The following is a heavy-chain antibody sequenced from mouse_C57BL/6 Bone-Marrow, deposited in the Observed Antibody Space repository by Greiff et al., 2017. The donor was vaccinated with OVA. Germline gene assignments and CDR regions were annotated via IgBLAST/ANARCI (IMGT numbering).Heavy chain of an antibody. J-gene: IGHJ2*01. CDR1: GYTFTSYG. CDR3: AREGAYYYGSSYDYFDY. D-gene: IGHD1-1*01. CDR2: IYPRSGNT. Sequence: QVHVKQSGAELARPGASVKLSCKASGYTFTSYGISWVKQRTGQGLEWIGEIYPRSGNTYYNEKFKGKATLTADKSSSTAYMELRSLTSEDSAVCFCAREGAYYYGSSYDYFDYWGQGTTLTVSS. V-gene: IGHV1-81*01.